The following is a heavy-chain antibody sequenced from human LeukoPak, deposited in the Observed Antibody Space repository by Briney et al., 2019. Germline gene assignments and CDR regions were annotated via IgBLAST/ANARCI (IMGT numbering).Heavy chain of an antibody. D-gene: IGHD7-27*01. CDR3: ARAPVWAHYFDY. CDR2: IYYSGST. J-gene: IGHJ4*02. CDR1: GGSISSYY. Sequence: KPSETLSLTCTVSGGSISSYYWSWIRQPPGKGLEWIGYIYYSGSTNYNPSLKSRVTISVDTSKNQFSLKLSSVTAADTAVYYCARAPVWAHYFDYWGQGTLVTVSS. V-gene: IGHV4-59*12.